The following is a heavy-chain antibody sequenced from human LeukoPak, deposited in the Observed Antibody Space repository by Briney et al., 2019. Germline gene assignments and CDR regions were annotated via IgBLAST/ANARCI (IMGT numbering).Heavy chain of an antibody. J-gene: IGHJ4*02. D-gene: IGHD5-18*01. CDR3: ARERYSYGAKYYFDY. CDR2: IYYSGST. V-gene: IGHV4-59*01. Sequence: SETLSLTCAVYGGSISSYYWSWIRQPPGKGLEWIGYIYYSGSTNYNPSLKSRVTISVDTSKNQFSLKLSSVTAADTAVYYCARERYSYGAKYYFDYWGQGTLVTVSS. CDR1: GGSISSYY.